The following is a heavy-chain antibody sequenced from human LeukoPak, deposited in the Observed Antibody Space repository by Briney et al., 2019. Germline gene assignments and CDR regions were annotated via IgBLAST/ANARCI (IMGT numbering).Heavy chain of an antibody. CDR2: MNPNRGNT. Sequence: ASVKVSCKASGYTFTSYDINWVRQAPGQGLKRMGWMNPNRGNTGYAQKFQGRVTMTRNTSISTAYMELSSLRSEDTAVYYCARPRRYCSGGSCYYFDYWGQGTLVTVSS. CDR1: GYTFTSYD. CDR3: ARPRRYCSGGSCYYFDY. D-gene: IGHD2-15*01. V-gene: IGHV1-8*01. J-gene: IGHJ4*02.